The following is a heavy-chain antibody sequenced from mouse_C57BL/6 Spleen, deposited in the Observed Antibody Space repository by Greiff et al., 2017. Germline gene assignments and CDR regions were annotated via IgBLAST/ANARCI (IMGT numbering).Heavy chain of an antibody. CDR1: GYTFTSYW. CDR2: IEPSDSYT. V-gene: IGHV1-50*01. J-gene: IGHJ2*01. Sequence: QVQLQQPGAELVKPGASVKLSCKASGYTFTSYWMQWVNQRPGQGLEWIGEIEPSDSYTNYNQKFKGKATLTVDTSSSTGDMQLSSLTSEDSAVYYCARWGVVATGDYWGQGTTLTVSS. D-gene: IGHD1-1*01. CDR3: ARWGVVATGDY.